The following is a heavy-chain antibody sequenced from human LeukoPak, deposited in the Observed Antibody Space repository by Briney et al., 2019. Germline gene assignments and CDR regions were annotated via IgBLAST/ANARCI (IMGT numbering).Heavy chain of an antibody. J-gene: IGHJ4*02. CDR1: GYTFTNYG. Sequence: ASVKVSCKASGYTFTNYGISWVRQAPGQGLEWMGWISVYDDDTNYAQKFQGRVTMTRNTSISTAYMELSSLRSEDTAVYYCARGIAADYWGQGTLVTVSS. CDR2: ISVYDDDT. CDR3: ARGIAADY. D-gene: IGHD6-13*01. V-gene: IGHV1-18*01.